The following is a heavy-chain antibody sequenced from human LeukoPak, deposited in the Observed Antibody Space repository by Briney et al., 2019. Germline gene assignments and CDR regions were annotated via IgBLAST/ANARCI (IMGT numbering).Heavy chain of an antibody. CDR2: IDPNSGGT. CDR1: GYTFTGYF. V-gene: IGHV1-2*02. Sequence: ASVKVSCKASGYTFTGYFMHWVRQAPGQGLEWMGWIDPNSGGTVYAQKFQGRVTMSRDTSITTAYRELSRLTSDDTAVYYCTRGPQLGYDYWGQGTLVTVSS. CDR3: TRGPQLGYDY. J-gene: IGHJ4*02. D-gene: IGHD7-27*01.